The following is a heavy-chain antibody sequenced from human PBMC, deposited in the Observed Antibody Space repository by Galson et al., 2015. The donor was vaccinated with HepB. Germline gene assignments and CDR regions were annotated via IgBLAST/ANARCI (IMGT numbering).Heavy chain of an antibody. Sequence: SLRLSCAGSGFTFSDHYMEWVRQAPGRGLEWVGRSRNKVRSYTTAYAASVKGRFTIARDDSKNSLHLQLNSLKTEDTAVYSCVRKYYDILTGPIDFQNWGQGTLVTVSS. CDR3: VRKYYDILTGPIDFQN. J-gene: IGHJ1*01. V-gene: IGHV3-72*01. CDR1: GFTFSDHY. CDR2: SRNKVRSYTT. D-gene: IGHD3-9*01.